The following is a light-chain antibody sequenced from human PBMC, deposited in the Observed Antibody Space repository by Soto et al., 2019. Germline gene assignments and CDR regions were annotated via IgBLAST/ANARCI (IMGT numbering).Light chain of an antibody. CDR1: QSVSSNY. V-gene: IGKV3-20*01. Sequence: EIVLTQSPGTLSLSPGERATLSCRASQSVSSNYLAWYQQKPGQASRLLIYGASSRATGIPDRFSGSGSGTDFTLTISRLEPEDFAVYYCQQYGSLFTFGPGTKVDIK. J-gene: IGKJ3*01. CDR2: GAS. CDR3: QQYGSLFT.